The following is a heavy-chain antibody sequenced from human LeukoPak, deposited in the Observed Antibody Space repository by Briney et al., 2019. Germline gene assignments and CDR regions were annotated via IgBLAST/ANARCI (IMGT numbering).Heavy chain of an antibody. CDR1: GFTFSSYA. D-gene: IGHD6-19*01. CDR2: ISGSGGST. V-gene: IGHV3-23*01. J-gene: IGHJ4*02. CDR3: AKDKQWLVPHTYYFDY. Sequence: GSLRLSCAASGFTFSSYAMSWVRQAPGKGLEWVSAISGSGGSTYYADSVKGRFTVSRDNSRNTLYLQMNSLRAEDTVVYYCAKDKQWLVPHTYYFDYWGQGTLVTVSS.